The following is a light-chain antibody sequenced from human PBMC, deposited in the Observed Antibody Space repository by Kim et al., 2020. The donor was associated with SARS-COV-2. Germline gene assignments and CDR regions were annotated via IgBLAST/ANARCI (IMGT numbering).Light chain of an antibody. J-gene: IGKJ5*01. Sequence: PGERATLSCGASQSASSSYLAWYQQKPGLAPRLLIYDASSRATGIPDRFSGSGSGTDFTLTISRLEPEDFAVYYCQQYGSSPPITFGQGTRLEIK. CDR3: QQYGSSPPIT. CDR1: QSASSSY. CDR2: DAS. V-gene: IGKV3D-20*01.